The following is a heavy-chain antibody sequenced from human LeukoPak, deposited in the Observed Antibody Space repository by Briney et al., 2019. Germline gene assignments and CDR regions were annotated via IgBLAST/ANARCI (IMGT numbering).Heavy chain of an antibody. D-gene: IGHD5-12*01. CDR3: ARDLDIVATSDAFDI. Sequence: SETLSLTCAVSGGSISSSNWWSWVRQPPGKGLEWIGEIYHSGSTYYNPSLKSRVTISVDTSKNQFSLKLSSVTAADTAVYYCARDLDIVATSDAFDIWGQGTMVTVSS. CDR2: IYHSGST. J-gene: IGHJ3*02. V-gene: IGHV4-4*02. CDR1: GGSISSSNW.